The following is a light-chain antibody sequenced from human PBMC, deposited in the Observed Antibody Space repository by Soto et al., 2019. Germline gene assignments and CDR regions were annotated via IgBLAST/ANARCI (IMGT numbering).Light chain of an antibody. CDR3: QQENNFLFT. CDR2: DRS. J-gene: IGKJ3*01. V-gene: IGKV1-12*01. CDR1: QGLTNL. Sequence: DIPLTQSPSSVSASVGDRVTITCRASQGLTNLLAWYQQRPGKAPTLLIYDRSSLQTGAPSRFSASGSGKSFTLTISNLQPEDSATYYYQQENNFLFTFGPGTKVEIK.